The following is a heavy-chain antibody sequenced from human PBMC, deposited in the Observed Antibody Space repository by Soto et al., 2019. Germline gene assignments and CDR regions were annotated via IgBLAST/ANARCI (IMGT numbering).Heavy chain of an antibody. CDR1: GGSFSGYY. CDR2: INHSGNT. V-gene: IGHV4-34*01. CDR3: ARGKYYYYYYAMDV. Sequence: SETLSLTCAVYGGSFSGYYWSWIRQSPGKGLGWIGEINHSGNTNYNPSLKSRVTISVDTPKNQFSLKLSSVTAADTAMYYCARGKYYYYYYAMDVWGQGTTVTVSS. D-gene: IGHD2-2*01. J-gene: IGHJ6*02.